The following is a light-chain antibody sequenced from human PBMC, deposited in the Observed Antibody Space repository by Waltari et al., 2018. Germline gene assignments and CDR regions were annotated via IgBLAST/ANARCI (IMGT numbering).Light chain of an antibody. CDR1: SGSIPSTSY. V-gene: IGLV8-61*01. CDR2: KTN. J-gene: IGLJ3*02. CDR3: LLYMGRGIWV. Sequence: QTVVTQEPSLSVYPGGTVTFTCALRSGSIPSTSYARWYQQRPGQTSRTRGYKTNSRSSGVPYRVSVSMLGNRAALIITGAQADDESDYYCLLYMGRGIWVFGGGTKLTVL.